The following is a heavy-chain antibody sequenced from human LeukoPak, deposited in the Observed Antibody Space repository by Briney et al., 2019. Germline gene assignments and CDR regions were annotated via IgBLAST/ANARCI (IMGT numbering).Heavy chain of an antibody. CDR3: ARDKGHCSSSSCYLNWLDP. D-gene: IGHD2-2*01. CDR2: IKPDNGGT. J-gene: IGHJ5*02. V-gene: IGHV1-2*06. Sequence: ASVKVSCKASGYTFTGYYVHWVRQAPGQGPEWMGRIKPDNGGTDYAQKFQGRVTMTRDTSISTAYMELSRLTSDDTAVYYCARDKGHCSSSSCYLNWLDPWGQGTLVTVSS. CDR1: GYTFTGYY.